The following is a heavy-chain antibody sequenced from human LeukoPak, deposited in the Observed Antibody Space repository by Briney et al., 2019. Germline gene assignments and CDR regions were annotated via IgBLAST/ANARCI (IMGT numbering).Heavy chain of an antibody. CDR2: IYYSGST. CDR3: ARGFSPRGVVMTR. V-gene: IGHV4-31*03. D-gene: IGHD3-22*01. CDR1: GGSISSGGYY. J-gene: IGHJ4*02. Sequence: SDTLSLTCTVSGGSISSGGYYWSWLRQHPGKGLEGIGYIYYSGSTYYNPSLKSRVTISVDTSKNQFSLKLSSVTAADTAVYYCARGFSPRGVVMTRWGQGTLVTVSS.